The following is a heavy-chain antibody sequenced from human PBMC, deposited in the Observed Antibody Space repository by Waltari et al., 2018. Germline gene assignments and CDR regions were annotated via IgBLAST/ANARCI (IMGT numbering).Heavy chain of an antibody. CDR1: GDSVGSGNYY. V-gene: IGHV4-61*01. CDR2: MYYTGRA. Sequence: QVHLQESGPGLVRPSATLSLTCTVSGDSVGSGNYYWTWIRQSPGKELEWIGYMYYTGRARYNPSLSSRVTSSLDKSRNQFSLNLTSVTAADTAVYYCAGDIIEGEYSYGLDSWGQGTRVTVSS. J-gene: IGHJ4*02. CDR3: AGDIIEGEYSYGLDS. D-gene: IGHD5-18*01.